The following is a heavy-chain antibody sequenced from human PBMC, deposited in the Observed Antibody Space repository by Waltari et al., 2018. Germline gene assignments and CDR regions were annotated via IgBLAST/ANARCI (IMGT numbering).Heavy chain of an antibody. V-gene: IGHV3-7*01. CDR2: IKQDGSEK. J-gene: IGHJ3*02. Sequence: EVQLVESGGGLVQPGGSLRLSCAASGFTFSSYWMSWVRHAPGKGLEWGAKIKQDGSEKYYVESVKGRFTISRDNAKNLLYLQMNSLRAEDTAVYYCARDGDAFDIWGQGTMVTVSS. CDR3: ARDGDAFDI. CDR1: GFTFSSYW.